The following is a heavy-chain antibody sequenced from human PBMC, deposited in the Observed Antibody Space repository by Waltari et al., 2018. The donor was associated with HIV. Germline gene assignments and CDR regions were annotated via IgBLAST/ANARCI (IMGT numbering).Heavy chain of an antibody. J-gene: IGHJ4*02. CDR3: STMGGFPSFDY. CDR1: GFPFNIAW. CDR2: IKSESHGWTT. V-gene: IGHV3-15*01. Sequence: EVQLVESGGGLVKPGGSLRLSCAALGFPFNIAWMSWVRQAPGKGLEWVGRIKSESHGWTTDFAAPVKGRFTISRDDSKNTVSLQMNSLKTEDTAVYFCSTMGGFPSFDYWGQGTLVTVSS. D-gene: IGHD3-16*01.